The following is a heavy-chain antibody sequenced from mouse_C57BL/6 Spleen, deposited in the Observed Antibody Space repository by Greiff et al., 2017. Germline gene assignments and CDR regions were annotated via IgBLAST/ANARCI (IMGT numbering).Heavy chain of an antibody. D-gene: IGHD2-4*01. CDR1: GFNIKDYY. J-gene: IGHJ3*01. Sequence: VQLQQSGAELVRPGASVTLSCTASGFNIKDYYMHWVKQRPEQGLEWIGRIDPEDGDTEYAPKFQGKATMTADTSSNTAYLQLSSLTSEDTAVYYCTTLYYDYSWFAYWGQGTLVTVSA. V-gene: IGHV14-1*01. CDR3: TTLYYDYSWFAY. CDR2: IDPEDGDT.